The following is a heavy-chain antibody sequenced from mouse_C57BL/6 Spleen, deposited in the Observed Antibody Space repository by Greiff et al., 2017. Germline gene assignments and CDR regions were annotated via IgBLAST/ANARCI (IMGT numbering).Heavy chain of an antibody. CDR1: GFSLTSYA. CDR2: IWTGGGT. CDR3: ARIYYYGSSYRYFDV. J-gene: IGHJ1*03. V-gene: IGHV2-9-1*01. D-gene: IGHD1-1*01. Sequence: VKLVESGPGLVAPSQSLSITCTVSGFSLTSYAISWVRQPPGKGLEWLGVIWTGGGTNYNSALKSRLSISKDNSKSQVFLKMNSLQTDDTARYYCARIYYYGSSYRYFDVWGTGTTVTVSS.